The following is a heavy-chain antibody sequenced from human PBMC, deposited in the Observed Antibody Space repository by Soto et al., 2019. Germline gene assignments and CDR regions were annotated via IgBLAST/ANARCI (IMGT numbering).Heavy chain of an antibody. CDR3: VKEIRLDYYDSSGYYPQPIDY. CDR1: GFTFSSYA. Sequence: GGSLRLSCSASGFTFSSYAMHWVRQAPGKGLEYFSAISSNGGSTYYADSVKGRFTISRDNSKNTLYLQMSSLRAEDTAVYYCVKEIRLDYYDSSGYYPQPIDYWGQGTLVTVSS. J-gene: IGHJ4*02. V-gene: IGHV3-64D*08. D-gene: IGHD3-22*01. CDR2: ISSNGGST.